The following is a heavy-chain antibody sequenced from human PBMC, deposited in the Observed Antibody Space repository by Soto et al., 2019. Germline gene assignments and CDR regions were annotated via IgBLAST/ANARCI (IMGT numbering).Heavy chain of an antibody. Sequence: GGSLRLSCVASGFTFTDYEMNWVRQAPGKGLEWISYISTSGSSFYYADSVKGRFNMSRDNPKKSVYLQMNSLRAEDTAVYYCTRAQTYTNSFDSWGQGTLVTVSS. CDR1: GFTFTDYE. J-gene: IGHJ5*01. CDR2: ISTSGSSF. D-gene: IGHD2-2*02. CDR3: TRAQTYTNSFDS. V-gene: IGHV3-48*03.